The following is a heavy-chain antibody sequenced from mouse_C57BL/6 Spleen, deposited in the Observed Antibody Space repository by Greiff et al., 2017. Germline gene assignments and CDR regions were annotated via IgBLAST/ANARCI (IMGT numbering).Heavy chain of an antibody. CDR1: GYTFTGYW. J-gene: IGHJ1*03. Sequence: VMLVESGAELMKPGASVKLSCKATGYTFTGYWIEWVKQRPGHGLEWIGEILPGSGSTNYTEKFKGKATFTADTSSNTAYMQLSSLTTEDSAIYYCARSGSSYGYFDVWGTGTTVTVSS. CDR3: ARSGSSYGYFDV. D-gene: IGHD1-1*01. V-gene: IGHV1-9*01. CDR2: ILPGSGST.